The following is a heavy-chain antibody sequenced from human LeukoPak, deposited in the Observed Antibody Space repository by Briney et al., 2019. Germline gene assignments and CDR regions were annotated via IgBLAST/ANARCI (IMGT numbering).Heavy chain of an antibody. CDR3: ARDLGYGDYFDY. Sequence: SETLSLTCTVSGGSISSSSYYWGWIRQPPGKGLEWIGSIYYSGGTYYNPSLKSRVTISVDTSKNQFSLKLRSVTAADTAVYYCARDLGYGDYFDYWGQGTLVTVSS. D-gene: IGHD3-16*01. V-gene: IGHV4-39*02. J-gene: IGHJ4*02. CDR1: GGSISSSSYY. CDR2: IYYSGGT.